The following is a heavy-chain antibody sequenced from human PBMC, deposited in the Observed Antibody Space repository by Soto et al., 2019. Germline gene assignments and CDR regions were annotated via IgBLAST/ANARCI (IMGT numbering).Heavy chain of an antibody. D-gene: IGHD6-13*01. Sequence: QVQLVQSGAEVKKPGSSVKVSCKASGGTFNSYIISWVRQAPGQGLEWMGRIIPILGIADYAQKFQGRVTITADKSTSTAYMELSSLRSEDTAVYYCARERKQQLVTGPGYFDLWGRGTLVTVSS. J-gene: IGHJ2*01. CDR1: GGTFNSYI. CDR3: ARERKQQLVTGPGYFDL. V-gene: IGHV1-69*08. CDR2: IIPILGIA.